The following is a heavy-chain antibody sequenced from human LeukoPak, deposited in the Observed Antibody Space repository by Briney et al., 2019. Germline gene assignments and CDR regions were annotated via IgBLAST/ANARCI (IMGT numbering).Heavy chain of an antibody. J-gene: IGHJ4*02. Sequence: SETLSLTCAVYGGSFSGYYWSWIRQPPGKGLEWIGEINHSGSTNYNPSLKSRVTISVGTSKNQFSLKLSSVTAADTAVYYCALVVVAATLFDYWGQGTLVTVSS. D-gene: IGHD2-15*01. CDR2: INHSGST. CDR1: GGSFSGYY. CDR3: ALVVVAATLFDY. V-gene: IGHV4-34*01.